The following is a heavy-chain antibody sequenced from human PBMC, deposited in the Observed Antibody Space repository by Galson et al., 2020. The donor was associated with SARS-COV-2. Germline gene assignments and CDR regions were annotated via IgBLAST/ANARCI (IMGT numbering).Heavy chain of an antibody. D-gene: IGHD6-19*01. CDR3: AKGGGIAVAGTGLDY. Sequence: GGSLRLSCAASGFTFSSYGMPWVRQAPGKGLEWVAVISYDGSNKYYADSVKGRFTISRDNSKTTLYLQMNSLRAEDTAVYYCAKGGGIAVAGTGLDYWGQGTLVTVSS. V-gene: IGHV3-30*18. CDR1: GFTFSSYG. J-gene: IGHJ4*02. CDR2: ISYDGSNK.